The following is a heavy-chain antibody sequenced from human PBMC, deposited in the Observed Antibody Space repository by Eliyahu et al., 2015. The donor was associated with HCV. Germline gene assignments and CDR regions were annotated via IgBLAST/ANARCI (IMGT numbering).Heavy chain of an antibody. CDR1: GGSITTYX. CDR2: IHXXGST. V-gene: IGHV4-59*01. Sequence: QVQLQESGPGLVKPSETLSLTCTVSGGSITTYXXSWIRXPPGKGLEWIGYIHXXGSTNYNPSLKXRVTISVDTSKNQFSLNLTSXTAADTAVYYCASGGGGIAVAGTGGWFDPWGQGTLVTVFS. CDR3: ASGGGGIAVAGTGGWFDP. J-gene: IGHJ5*02. D-gene: IGHD6-19*01.